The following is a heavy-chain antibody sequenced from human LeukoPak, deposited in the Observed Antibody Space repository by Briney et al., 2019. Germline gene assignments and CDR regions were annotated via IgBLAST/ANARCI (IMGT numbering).Heavy chain of an antibody. V-gene: IGHV1-8*03. D-gene: IGHD6-6*01. CDR3: ARGVGSSSPLDY. Sequence: ASVKVSCKASGYTFTSYDINWVRQATGQGLEWMGWMNPNSGNTGYAQKFQGRVTITRDTSTSTVYMELSSLRSEDTAVYYCARGVGSSSPLDYWGQGTLVTVSS. J-gene: IGHJ4*02. CDR1: GYTFTSYD. CDR2: MNPNSGNT.